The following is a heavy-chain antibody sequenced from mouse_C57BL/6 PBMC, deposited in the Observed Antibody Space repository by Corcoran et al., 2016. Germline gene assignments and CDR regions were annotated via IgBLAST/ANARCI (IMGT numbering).Heavy chain of an antibody. CDR3: ARFDYDEGGAMDY. D-gene: IGHD2-4*01. CDR2: IFPGSGST. V-gene: IGHV1-75*01. J-gene: IGHJ4*01. CDR1: GYTFTDYY. Sequence: QVQLRQTGPELVMHGTSVQISCKAFGYTFTDYYINGVKQRRGQGLEWIGWIFPGSGSTYYNEKFKGKATLTVDKSSSTAYMLLCSLTSEDSAVYFCARFDYDEGGAMDYWGQGTSVTVSS.